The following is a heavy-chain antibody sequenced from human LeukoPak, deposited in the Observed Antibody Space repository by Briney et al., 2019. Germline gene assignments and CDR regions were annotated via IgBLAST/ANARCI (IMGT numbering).Heavy chain of an antibody. J-gene: IGHJ5*02. CDR3: ARDHAEGWFDP. D-gene: IGHD1-14*01. V-gene: IGHV4-34*01. CDR1: GGSFSGYY. Sequence: SETLSLTCAVYGGSFSGYYWSWIRQPPGKGLEWIGEISHSGSTNYNPSLKSRVTISVDTSKNQFSLKLSSVTAADTAVYYCARDHAEGWFDPWGQGTLVTVSS. CDR2: ISHSGST.